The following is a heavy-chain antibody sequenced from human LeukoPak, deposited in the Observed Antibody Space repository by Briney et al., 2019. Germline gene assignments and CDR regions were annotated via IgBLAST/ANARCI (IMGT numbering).Heavy chain of an antibody. Sequence: SETLSLTCAVYGGSFSGYYWSWIRQPPGKGLEWIGEINHSGSTNYNPSLKSRVTISVDTSKNQFSLKLSSVTAADTAVYYCARRGYYYGSGSSVYDYWGQGTLVTVSS. CDR1: GGSFSGYY. J-gene: IGHJ4*02. V-gene: IGHV4-34*01. CDR2: INHSGST. CDR3: ARRGYYYGSGSSVYDY. D-gene: IGHD3-10*01.